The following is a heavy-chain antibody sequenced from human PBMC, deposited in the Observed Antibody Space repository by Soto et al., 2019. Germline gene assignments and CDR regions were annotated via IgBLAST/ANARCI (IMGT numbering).Heavy chain of an antibody. CDR2: IFYAGFNE. D-gene: IGHD6-19*01. Sequence: QVQLVESGGGVVQPGTSLRLSCAASGFTFRQYGMHWVRQAPGKGLEWVAVIFYAGFNEYYADSVRCRFTVSRDNSGNRVYLQMNSLRVEDTAVYYCVRGWGSGLHLSCLDLWGQGTAVVVSS. V-gene: IGHV3-33*01. CDR1: GFTFRQYG. CDR3: VRGWGSGLHLSCLDL. J-gene: IGHJ3*01.